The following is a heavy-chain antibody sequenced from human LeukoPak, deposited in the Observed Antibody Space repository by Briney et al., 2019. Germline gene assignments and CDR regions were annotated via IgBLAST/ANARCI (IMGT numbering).Heavy chain of an antibody. J-gene: IGHJ4*02. CDR1: GYTFTSYY. D-gene: IGHD3-10*01. CDR3: ARVQVHGVQGVGFDY. CDR2: INPSGGST. V-gene: IGHV1-46*01. Sequence: ASVKVSCKASGYTFTSYYMHWVRQAPGQGLEWMGIINPSGGSTGYAQKFQGRVTMTRDTSTSTVYMELSSLRSEDTAVYYCARVQVHGVQGVGFDYWGQGTLVTVSS.